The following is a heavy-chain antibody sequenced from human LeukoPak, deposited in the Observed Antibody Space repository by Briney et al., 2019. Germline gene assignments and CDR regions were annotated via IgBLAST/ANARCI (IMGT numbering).Heavy chain of an antibody. Sequence: GGALRLSCAASGFTFSDYYMSWIRQAPGKGVEGVSYISSSGSTIYYADSVKGRFTISRDNAKNSRYLQMNSLRAEDTAVYYCARTHSRSDAFAIWGQGTMVTVSS. CDR3: ARTHSRSDAFAI. CDR1: GFTFSDYY. V-gene: IGHV3-11*01. CDR2: ISSSGSTI. J-gene: IGHJ3*02.